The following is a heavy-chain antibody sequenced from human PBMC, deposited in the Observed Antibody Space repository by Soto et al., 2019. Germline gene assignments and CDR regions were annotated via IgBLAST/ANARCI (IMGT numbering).Heavy chain of an antibody. Sequence: GESLKISCKGSGYSFTSYWITWVRQMPGKGLEWMGRIDPSDSYTNYSPSFQGHVSISADVSISTAFLQWSSLKASDTAMYYCARIYYDTPGTFDIWGQGTTVTVSS. J-gene: IGHJ3*02. D-gene: IGHD3-22*01. CDR3: ARIYYDTPGTFDI. CDR1: GYSFTSYW. CDR2: IDPSDSYT. V-gene: IGHV5-10-1*01.